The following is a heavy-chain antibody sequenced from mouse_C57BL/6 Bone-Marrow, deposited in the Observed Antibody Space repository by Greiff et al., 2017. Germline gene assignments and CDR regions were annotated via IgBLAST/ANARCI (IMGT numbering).Heavy chain of an antibody. D-gene: IGHD1-1*01. J-gene: IGHJ1*03. CDR3: AREPTVVGYFDV. V-gene: IGHV1-55*01. CDR2: IYPGSGST. CDR1: GYTFTSYW. Sequence: QVQLKQPGAELVKPGASVKMSCKASGYTFTSYWITWVKQRPGPGLEWIGDIYPGSGSTNYNEKFKSKATLTVDTSSSTAYMQLSSLTSEDSAVYYCAREPTVVGYFDVWGTGTTVTVSS.